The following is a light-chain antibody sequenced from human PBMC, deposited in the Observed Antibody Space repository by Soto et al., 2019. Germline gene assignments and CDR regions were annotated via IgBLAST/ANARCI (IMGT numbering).Light chain of an antibody. Sequence: DIQMTQSPSSLSASVGDRVTITCRASQTISSRLAWYQQKPGQAPKLLIYKATNLQTGVASRFSGSGSGTEFSLTISGLQPDDFAVYYCQQYNEFQYTFVQGTRLDI. V-gene: IGKV1-5*03. CDR1: QTISSR. CDR3: QQYNEFQYT. J-gene: IGKJ2*01. CDR2: KAT.